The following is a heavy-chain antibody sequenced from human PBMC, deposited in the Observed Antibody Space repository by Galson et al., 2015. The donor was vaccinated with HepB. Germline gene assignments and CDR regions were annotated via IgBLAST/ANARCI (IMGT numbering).Heavy chain of an antibody. CDR3: ASKESSGWYYDY. CDR1: GFTVSSNY. J-gene: IGHJ4*02. V-gene: IGHV3-66*01. CDR2: IYTGGST. D-gene: IGHD6-19*01. Sequence: SLRLSCAASGFTVSSNYMTWVRQAPGKGLGWVSVIYTGGSTYYADSVKGRFTISRDNSKNTLYLQMNSLRAEDTAVYYCASKESSGWYYDYWGQGTLVTVSS.